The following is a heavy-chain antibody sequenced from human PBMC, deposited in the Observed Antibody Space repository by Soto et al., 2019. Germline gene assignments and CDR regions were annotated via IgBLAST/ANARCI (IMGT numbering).Heavy chain of an antibody. J-gene: IGHJ4*02. D-gene: IGHD2-15*01. V-gene: IGHV1-46*03. CDR2: INPSGGST. Sequence: GASVKGSCKASGYTFTSYYMHWVRQAPGQGLEWMGIINPSGGSTSYAQKFQGRVTMTRDTSTSTVYMELSSLRSEDTAVYYCAILGGYCSGGSCFQYYFDYWGQGTLVTV. CDR1: GYTFTSYY. CDR3: AILGGYCSGGSCFQYYFDY.